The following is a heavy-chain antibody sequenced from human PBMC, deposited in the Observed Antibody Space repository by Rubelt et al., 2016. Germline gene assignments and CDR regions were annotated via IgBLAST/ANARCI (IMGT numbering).Heavy chain of an antibody. V-gene: IGHV4-30-4*07. CDR1: GSISSGGYS. J-gene: IGHJ5*02. CDR2: IYYSGST. Sequence: GSISSGGYSWSWIRQPPGKGLEWIGYIYYSGSTYYNPSLKSRVTISVDTSMNQFSLKLSSVTAADTAVYYCARVLGAADRRNWFDPWGQGTLVTVSS. D-gene: IGHD6-25*01. CDR3: ARVLGAADRRNWFDP.